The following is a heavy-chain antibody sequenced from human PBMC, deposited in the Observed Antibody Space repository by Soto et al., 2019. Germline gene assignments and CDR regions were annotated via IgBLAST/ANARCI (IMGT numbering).Heavy chain of an antibody. CDR2: IAASGGTI. D-gene: IGHD6-19*01. Sequence: PGGSLRLSCAASGFTFSSYEMNWVRQAPGKGLEWVSLIAASGGTIYYADSVKGRFTVSRDNAKNSLYLQMNSLRTEDRAVYYCAGGYSSGWSRGGYFDYWGQGTLVTVSS. CDR1: GFTFSSYE. CDR3: AGGYSSGWSRGGYFDY. J-gene: IGHJ4*02. V-gene: IGHV3-48*03.